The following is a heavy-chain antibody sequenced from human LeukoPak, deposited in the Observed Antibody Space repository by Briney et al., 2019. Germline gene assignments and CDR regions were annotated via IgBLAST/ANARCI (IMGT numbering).Heavy chain of an antibody. D-gene: IGHD4-17*01. Sequence: SETLSLTCTVSGGSISSRTYYWGWIRQPPGKGLEWIGTIYYSGTTYYNPSLKSRVTISLDTSKNQFSLKLSSVTAADTAIYYCTREYGFMTTVFHAFDIWGQGTMVTVSS. J-gene: IGHJ3*02. V-gene: IGHV4-39*07. CDR3: TREYGFMTTVFHAFDI. CDR1: GGSISSRTYY. CDR2: IYYSGTT.